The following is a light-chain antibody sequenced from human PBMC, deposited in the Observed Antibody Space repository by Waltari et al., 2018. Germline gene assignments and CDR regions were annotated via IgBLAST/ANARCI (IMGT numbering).Light chain of an antibody. CDR3: QHYESLPVT. V-gene: IGKV3-20*01. CDR1: QSVSKY. Sequence: ATLSCRASQSVSKYLAWYQQRPGQAPRLLIYAASTRATGVPDRFSGSGSGTDFSLTISRLEPEDFAVYYCQHYESLPVTFGQGTKVEIK. CDR2: AAS. J-gene: IGKJ1*01.